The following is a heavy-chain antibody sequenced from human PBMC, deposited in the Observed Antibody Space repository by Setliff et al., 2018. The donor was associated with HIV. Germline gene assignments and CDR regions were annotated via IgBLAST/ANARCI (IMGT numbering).Heavy chain of an antibody. CDR3: ARELLRSWDGSENSYKPYYFDY. CDR1: GYAISSGYY. V-gene: IGHV4-38-2*02. D-gene: IGHD3-10*01. CDR2: IYNRGST. Sequence: PETLSLTCAVSGYAISSGYYWGWIRRPPGKGLEWIGSIYNRGSTYYNPSLKSRVTISVDTSKNQFSLKLSSVTAADTAVYYCARELLRSWDGSENSYKPYYFDYWGQGTLVTVSS. J-gene: IGHJ4*02.